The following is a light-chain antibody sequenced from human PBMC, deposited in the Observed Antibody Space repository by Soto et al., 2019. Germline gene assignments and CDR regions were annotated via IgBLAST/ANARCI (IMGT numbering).Light chain of an antibody. CDR3: ASWDGSLIGHA. J-gene: IGLJ1*01. Sequence: QSVLAQPPSASGTPGQRVTISCSGSSSNIGSNAVNWYQHLPGTAPKLLIFTDSQRPSGVPDRFSGSRSGTSASLAISGLQSEDEADYYCASWDGSLIGHAFGTGTKLTVL. CDR1: SSNIGSNA. CDR2: TDS. V-gene: IGLV1-44*01.